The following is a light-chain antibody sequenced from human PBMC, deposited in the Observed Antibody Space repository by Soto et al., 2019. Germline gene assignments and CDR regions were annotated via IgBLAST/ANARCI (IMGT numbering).Light chain of an antibody. V-gene: IGKV1-12*01. J-gene: IGKJ4*01. CDR2: AAS. CDR3: QQTNSFPLT. CDR1: QGINSW. Sequence: DIQMTQSPSTLSASVGDRVTITCRASQGINSWLAWYRQKPGKAPKLLIYAASSLQSGVPSRFSGSGSGTDFTLTISSLQPEDFATYYCQQTNSFPLTFGGGTKVDIK.